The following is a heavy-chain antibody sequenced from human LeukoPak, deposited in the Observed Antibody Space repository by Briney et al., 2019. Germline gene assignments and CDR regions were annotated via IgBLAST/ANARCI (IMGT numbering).Heavy chain of an antibody. CDR1: GGSISSGGYY. CDR2: IYYSGST. V-gene: IGHV4-61*08. J-gene: IGHJ6*02. Sequence: NPSETLSLTCTVSGGSISSGGYYWSWIRQPPGKGLEWIGYIYYSGSTNYNPSLKSRVTISVDTSKNQFSLKLSSVTAADTAVYYCARDDYYYYGMDVWGQGTTVTVSS. CDR3: ARDDYYYYGMDV.